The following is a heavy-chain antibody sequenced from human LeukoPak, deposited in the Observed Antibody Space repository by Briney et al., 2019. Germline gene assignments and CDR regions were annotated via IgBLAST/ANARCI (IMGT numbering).Heavy chain of an antibody. V-gene: IGHV1-46*01. D-gene: IGHD1-26*01. Sequence: GAPVKVSCKASGYTFTSYYMHWVRQAPGQGLEWMGIINPSGGSTSYAQKFQGRVTMTRDTSTSTVYMELSSLRSEDTAVYYCARDGVVGATLYYYGMDVWGQGTTVTVSS. CDR2: INPSGGST. CDR1: GYTFTSYY. J-gene: IGHJ6*02. CDR3: ARDGVVGATLYYYGMDV.